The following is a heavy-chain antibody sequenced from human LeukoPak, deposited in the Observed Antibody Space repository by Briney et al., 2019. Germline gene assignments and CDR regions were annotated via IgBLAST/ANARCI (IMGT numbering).Heavy chain of an antibody. V-gene: IGHV3-48*04. D-gene: IGHD3-16*01. CDR2: ISSSSTTI. CDR1: GFTFSSYS. Sequence: PGGSLRLSCAASGFTFSSYSMNWVRQAPGKGLEWVSYISSSSTTIYHADSVKGRFTISRDNAKNSLYLQMNSLRVEDTAVYYCAREGVMAPYYFDYWGQGTLVTVSS. CDR3: AREGVMAPYYFDY. J-gene: IGHJ4*02.